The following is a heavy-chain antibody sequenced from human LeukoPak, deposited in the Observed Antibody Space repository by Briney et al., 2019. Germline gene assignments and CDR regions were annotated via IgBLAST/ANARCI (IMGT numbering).Heavy chain of an antibody. CDR3: ARNTGIAAVGNPSYYFYYYMDV. Sequence: SETLSLTCTVSGASISSGGYYWSWIRQYPGKGLEWIGCIYDSGSTFYTPSLKSRVSISLDTSKNQFSLRVFSVTAADTAVYFCARNTGIAAVGNPSYYFYYYMDVWGKGTTVTVSS. V-gene: IGHV4-31*03. CDR2: IYDSGST. CDR1: GASISSGGYY. D-gene: IGHD6-13*01. J-gene: IGHJ6*03.